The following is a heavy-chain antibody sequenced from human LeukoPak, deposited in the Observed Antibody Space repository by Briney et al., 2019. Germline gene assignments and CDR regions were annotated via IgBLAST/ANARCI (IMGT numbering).Heavy chain of an antibody. CDR3: ARHGQYYDSSGYYRFDQ. CDR2: IYSRGNT. CDR1: GDSISSSNYY. Sequence: SETLSLTCTVSGDSISSSNYYWGWIRQPPGKGLEWIASIYSRGNTYYNPSLKSRVTISVDTSKNQFSLKLTSVTAADTAVFYCARHGQYYDSSGYYRFDQWGQGTLVTASS. D-gene: IGHD3-22*01. J-gene: IGHJ4*02. V-gene: IGHV4-39*01.